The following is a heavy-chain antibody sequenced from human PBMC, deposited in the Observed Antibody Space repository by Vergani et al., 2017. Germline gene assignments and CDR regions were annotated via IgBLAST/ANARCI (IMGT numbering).Heavy chain of an antibody. CDR3: TRSNWNDGWYFDL. J-gene: IGHJ2*01. CDR2: ISGNGGST. CDR1: GFTFSSYA. V-gene: IGHV3-23*01. Sequence: EVQLLESGGGLVQPGGSLRLSCAASGFTFSSYAMSWVRQAPGKGLEWVSAISGNGGSTYYADSVKGRFTISRDNSKNTLYLQMNSLRAEDTAVYYCTRSNWNDGWYFDLWGRGTLVTVSS. D-gene: IGHD1-20*01.